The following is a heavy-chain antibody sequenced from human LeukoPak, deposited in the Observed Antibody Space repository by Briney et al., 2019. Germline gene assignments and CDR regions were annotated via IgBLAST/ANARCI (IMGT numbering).Heavy chain of an antibody. Sequence: SETLSLTCTVSGDSISNRNHYWGWIRQPPGKWLEWIGTIYYSGTTYYSPSLEDRVTVSVDTSKNQFSLRLRSVTAADTAVYYCARHNTFYDSSPVFDSWGQGTLVTVSS. CDR1: GDSISNRNHY. J-gene: IGHJ4*02. CDR2: IYYSGTT. D-gene: IGHD3-22*01. CDR3: ARHNTFYDSSPVFDS. V-gene: IGHV4-39*01.